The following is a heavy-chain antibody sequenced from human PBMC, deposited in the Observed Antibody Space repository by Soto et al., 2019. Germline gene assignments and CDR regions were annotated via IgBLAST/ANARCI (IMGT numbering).Heavy chain of an antibody. V-gene: IGHV4-34*01. D-gene: IGHD3-9*01. Sequence: SETLSLTCAVYGGSFSGYYWSWIRQPPGKGLEWIGEINHSGSTNYNPSLKSRVTISVDTSKNQFSLKLSSVTAADTAVYYCARGQRYFDWLLWVFDYWGQGTLVIVSS. CDR2: INHSGST. J-gene: IGHJ4*02. CDR1: GGSFSGYY. CDR3: ARGQRYFDWLLWVFDY.